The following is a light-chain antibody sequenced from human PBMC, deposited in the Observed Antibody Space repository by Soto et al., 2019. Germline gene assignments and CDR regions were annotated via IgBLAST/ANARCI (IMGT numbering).Light chain of an antibody. CDR3: QQHCSTPRT. V-gene: IGKV4-1*01. CDR2: WAS. Sequence: DIVMTQSPDSLAVSLGERATINCKSSQSVLYSSNNKNYLAWYQQKPGQPPKLLIYWASTRESGVPDRFRGRGSGTDFTLTVSSLEAEDVAVYYCQQHCSTPRTVGQGTKVEIK. J-gene: IGKJ1*01. CDR1: QSVLYSSNNKNY.